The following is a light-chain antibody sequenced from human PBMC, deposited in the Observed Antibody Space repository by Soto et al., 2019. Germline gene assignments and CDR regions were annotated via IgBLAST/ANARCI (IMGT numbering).Light chain of an antibody. CDR2: GAS. Sequence: EIVMTQSPATLSVSPGERATLSCRASQSVSSKLAWYQQKPGQAPRVLIYGASTRTTGIPARFSGRWSGTEFTLTISSLQSEDFAVYYCQQYNDWPPTWTFGQGTRVEIK. J-gene: IGKJ1*01. V-gene: IGKV3-15*01. CDR3: QQYNDWPPTWT. CDR1: QSVSSK.